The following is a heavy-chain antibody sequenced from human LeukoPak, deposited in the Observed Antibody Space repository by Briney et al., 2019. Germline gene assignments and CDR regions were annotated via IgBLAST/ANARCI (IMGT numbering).Heavy chain of an antibody. J-gene: IGHJ3*02. CDR3: ARKRSPGAFDI. CDR1: GFTFSSYS. Sequence: PGGSLRLSCAASGFTFSSYSMTWVRQAPGKGLDWVSSINSYSSDIYYADSVEGRSTISRDNAKNSLYLQMNSLRAEDTAVYYCARKRSPGAFDIWGQGTMVTVSS. CDR2: INSYSSDI. V-gene: IGHV3-21*01.